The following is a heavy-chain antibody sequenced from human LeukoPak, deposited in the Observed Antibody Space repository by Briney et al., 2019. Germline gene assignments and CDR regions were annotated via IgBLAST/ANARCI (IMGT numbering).Heavy chain of an antibody. J-gene: IGHJ4*02. CDR3: LTVLYGRPWNPVGGGGL. Sequence: ASVKVSCKISGYALTELSMHWVRQAPGKGLEWMGGFDPEDGETIFAQKYQGRVTLTEDTSTDTSYLELSSLTSEDTAVYYCLTVLYGRPWNPVGGGGLWGQGTLVTVSS. D-gene: IGHD1-1*01. V-gene: IGHV1-24*01. CDR2: FDPEDGET. CDR1: GYALTELS.